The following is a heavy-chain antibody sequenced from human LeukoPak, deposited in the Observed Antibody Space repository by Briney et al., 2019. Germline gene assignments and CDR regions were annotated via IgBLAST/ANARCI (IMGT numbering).Heavy chain of an antibody. V-gene: IGHV3-7*03. CDR3: AKDQKPSDYYDSRPDAFDI. Sequence: PGGSLRLSCAASGFTFSSYWMSWVRLAPGKGLEWVANIKQDGSEKYYVDSVKGRFPISRDNSKNTLYLQMNSLRAEDTAVYYCAKDQKPSDYYDSRPDAFDIWGQGTMVTASS. D-gene: IGHD3-22*01. CDR1: GFTFSSYW. J-gene: IGHJ3*02. CDR2: IKQDGSEK.